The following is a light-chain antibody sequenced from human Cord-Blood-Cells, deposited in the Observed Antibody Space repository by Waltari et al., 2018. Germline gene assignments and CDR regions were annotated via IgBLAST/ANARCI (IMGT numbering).Light chain of an antibody. J-gene: IGLJ3*02. CDR3: LLSYSGARFWV. CDR2: DTS. V-gene: IGLV7-46*01. CDR1: TGAVTSGHY. Sequence: QAVVTQEPSLTVSPGGTVTLTCGSSTGAVTSGHYPYWFQQKPGQAPRTLIYDTSTKHSWTPARFSGSLLGGKAALTLSGAQPEDEAEYYCLLSYSGARFWVFGGGTKLTVL.